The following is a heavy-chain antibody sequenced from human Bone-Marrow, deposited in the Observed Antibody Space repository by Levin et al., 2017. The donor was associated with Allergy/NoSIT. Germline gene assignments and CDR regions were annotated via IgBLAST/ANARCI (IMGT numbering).Heavy chain of an antibody. J-gene: IGHJ5*02. CDR3: ARQTQSEDYSNYLMARGLDP. CDR2: ISDIGST. Sequence: KTSETLSLTCTVSGGSIRSYYWSWVRQPPGKGLEWIAYISDIGSTNYNPSLRSRASISVDTARNQFSLQLTAVTAADTAVYYCARQTQSEDYSNYLMARGLDPWGQGALVAVSS. V-gene: IGHV4-59*08. D-gene: IGHD4-11*01. CDR1: GGSIRSYY.